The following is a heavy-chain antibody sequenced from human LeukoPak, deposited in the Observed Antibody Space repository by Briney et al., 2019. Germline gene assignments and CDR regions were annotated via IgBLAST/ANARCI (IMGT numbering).Heavy chain of an antibody. CDR2: INHSGST. V-gene: IGHV4-34*01. Sequence: SETLSLTCAVYGGSFSGYYWSWIRQPPGKGLEWIGEINHSGSTNYNPSLKSRVTISVDTSKNQFSLKLSSVTAADTGVYYCARGFYYLDYWGQGTLVTVSS. CDR3: ARGFYYLDY. CDR1: GGSFSGYY. J-gene: IGHJ4*02.